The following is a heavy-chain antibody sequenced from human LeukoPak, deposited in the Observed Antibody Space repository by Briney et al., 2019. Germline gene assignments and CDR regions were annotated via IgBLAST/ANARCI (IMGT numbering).Heavy chain of an antibody. J-gene: IGHJ4*02. Sequence: GRSLRLSCAASGFTFSSYGMHWVRQAPGKGLEWVAVISYDGSNKYYADSVKGRFTISRDNSKNTLYLRMNSLRAEDTAVYYCAKDPSYDSSGYVVDYWGQGTLVTVSS. CDR1: GFTFSSYG. D-gene: IGHD3-22*01. CDR3: AKDPSYDSSGYVVDY. CDR2: ISYDGSNK. V-gene: IGHV3-30*18.